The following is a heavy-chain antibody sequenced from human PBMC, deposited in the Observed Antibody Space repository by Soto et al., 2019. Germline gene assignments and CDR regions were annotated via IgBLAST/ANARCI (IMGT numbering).Heavy chain of an antibody. CDR3: ESARHIRP. J-gene: IGHJ5*02. V-gene: IGHV3-7*01. CDR2: IKEDGSER. D-gene: IGHD2-2*02. CDR1: GFTFSNYW. Sequence: GGSLRLSCAASGFTFSNYWMSWVHQAPGKGLEWVANIKEDGSERNYVDSVKGRFTISRDNAENLLYLQMNSLRAEDTAVYYCESARHIRPWHQGTLVTVSS.